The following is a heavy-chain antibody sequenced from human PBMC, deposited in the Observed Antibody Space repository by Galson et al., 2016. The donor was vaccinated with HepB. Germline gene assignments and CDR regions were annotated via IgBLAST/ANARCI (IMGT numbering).Heavy chain of an antibody. CDR2: IFWDDDQ. D-gene: IGHD5-18*01. Sequence: PALVKPTQTLTLTCTVSGFSLSSNGVGVGWIRQPPGKALEWLALIFWDDDQRYNPSPKNRVTVTKDTPKNQVVLTVTDMDPVDTATYFCAHRGLHDTSGYSYSPFDFWGQGILVTVSS. J-gene: IGHJ4*02. V-gene: IGHV2-5*02. CDR1: GFSLSSNGVG. CDR3: AHRGLHDTSGYSYSPFDF.